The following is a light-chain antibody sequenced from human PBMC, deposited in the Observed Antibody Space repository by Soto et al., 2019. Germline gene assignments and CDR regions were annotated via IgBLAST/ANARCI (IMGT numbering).Light chain of an antibody. CDR1: SSDVGGYNY. V-gene: IGLV2-14*01. J-gene: IGLJ3*02. CDR3: SSYTSSSTGV. Sequence: QSALTQPASVSGSPGQSITISCTGTSSDVGGYNYVSWYQQHPGKAPKLMIYEVSNRPSGVSNRFSGSKSGNTASLTIPGLQAEDEADYYCSSYTSSSTGVFGGGTKVTVL. CDR2: EVS.